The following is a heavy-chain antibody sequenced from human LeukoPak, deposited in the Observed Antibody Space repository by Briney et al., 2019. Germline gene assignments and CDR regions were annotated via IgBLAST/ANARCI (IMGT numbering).Heavy chain of an antibody. CDR2: LYYSGST. CDR3: ARGGSGISNAFDI. J-gene: IGHJ3*02. CDR1: GGSISSYY. V-gene: IGHV4-59*01. D-gene: IGHD3-10*01. Sequence: SETLFLTCSVSGGSISSYYWSWIRQPPGKGLEWIGYLYYSGSTNSNPSLKSRVTMSVDTSKNQFSLKLRSVTAADTAVYYCARGGSGISNAFDIWGQGTMVTVSS.